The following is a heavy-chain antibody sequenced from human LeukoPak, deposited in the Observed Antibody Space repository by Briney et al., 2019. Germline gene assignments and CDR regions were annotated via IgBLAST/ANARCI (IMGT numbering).Heavy chain of an antibody. CDR1: GVYIYSSTYY. D-gene: IGHD2-15*01. V-gene: IGHV4-39*01. CDR3: ARQLAAGNDAFDI. CDR2: IYYNENT. J-gene: IGHJ3*02. Sequence: SETLSLTCTVSGVYIYSSTYYWAWIRQPPGKGLEFIGSIYYNENTYSNPSLRSRLTISVDTSTNQFSLRLNSVTAADTAAYYCARQLAAGNDAFDIWGQGTMVTVSS.